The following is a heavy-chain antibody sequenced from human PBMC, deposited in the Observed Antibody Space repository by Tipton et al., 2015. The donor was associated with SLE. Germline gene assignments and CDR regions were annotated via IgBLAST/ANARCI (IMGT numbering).Heavy chain of an antibody. Sequence: GSLRLSCIVSGDSVSSSSYYWGWIRLPPGKGLEWIGSVYYSGSTYYNPSLKSRVAISIDSSKNQFSLKLNSVTATDTAVYYCARHGGSSVAPGFDYWGQGTLVTVSS. CDR1: GDSVSSSSYY. V-gene: IGHV4-39*01. CDR2: VYYSGST. CDR3: ARHGGSSVAPGFDY. J-gene: IGHJ4*02. D-gene: IGHD6-13*01.